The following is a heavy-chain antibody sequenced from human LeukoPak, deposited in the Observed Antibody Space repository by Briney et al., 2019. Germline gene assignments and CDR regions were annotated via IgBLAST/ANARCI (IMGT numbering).Heavy chain of an antibody. D-gene: IGHD2-2*01. CDR2: ISSGGSNK. CDR1: GFTFSSYA. Sequence: GGSLRLSCAASGFTFSSYAMSWVRQAPGKGLEWVSYISSGGSNKHYADSVTGRFTISRDNAKNSLYLQMNSLRAEDTAVYYCARDQCNSTTCPSSLYWYFDLWGRGTLVTVSS. CDR3: ARDQCNSTTCPSSLYWYFDL. J-gene: IGHJ2*01. V-gene: IGHV3-48*03.